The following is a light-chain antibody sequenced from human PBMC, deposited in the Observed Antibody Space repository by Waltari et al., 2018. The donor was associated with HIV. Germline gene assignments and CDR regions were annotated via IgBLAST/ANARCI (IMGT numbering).Light chain of an antibody. Sequence: QSALTQPRSVSGSPGQSVTISCTGTSSDVGGYNYVSWYQQHPGKAPKLMIYDVSKRPSGVPDRFSVSNSGNTSSLTISGLQAEDEADYYCCSYAGSYTLYVFGTGTKVTVL. V-gene: IGLV2-11*01. CDR3: CSYAGSYTLYV. CDR1: SSDVGGYNY. J-gene: IGLJ1*01. CDR2: DVS.